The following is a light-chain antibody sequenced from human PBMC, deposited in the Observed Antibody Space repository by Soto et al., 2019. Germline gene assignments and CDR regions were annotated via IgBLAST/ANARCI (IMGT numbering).Light chain of an antibody. CDR2: DAS. Sequence: ETVLTQSPATLSLSPGERATLSCRASQSVHTYLAWYQQKAGQAPRLLIYDASNRATGIPARCSGSGSGTDFTLTISSLEPEDCAVYYCQQRSNGPAYTFGQGTKLEIK. V-gene: IGKV3-11*01. CDR1: QSVHTY. J-gene: IGKJ2*01. CDR3: QQRSNGPAYT.